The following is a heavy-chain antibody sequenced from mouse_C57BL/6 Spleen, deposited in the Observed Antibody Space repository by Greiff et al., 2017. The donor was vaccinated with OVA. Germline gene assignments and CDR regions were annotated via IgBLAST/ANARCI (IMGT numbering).Heavy chain of an antibody. V-gene: IGHV1-55*01. Sequence: QVQLQQPGAELVPPGASVTMSCTSSGSTFPSYWITFVKPRPGPGLEWLGALYPGSGSTNSTEKVKSKATLTVDTSSSTAYMQLSSLTSEDSAVYYCARDPPYYYGSSPYAMDYWGQGTSVTVSS. CDR2: LYPGSGST. D-gene: IGHD1-1*01. J-gene: IGHJ4*01. CDR3: ARDPPYYYGSSPYAMDY. CDR1: GSTFPSYW.